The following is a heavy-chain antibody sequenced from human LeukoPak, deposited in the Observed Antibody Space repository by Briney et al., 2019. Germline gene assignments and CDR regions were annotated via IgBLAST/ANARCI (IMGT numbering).Heavy chain of an antibody. CDR3: ARDGRGAVAGTADFNDAFDI. CDR2: IENNGRST. CDR1: GFTFNNYW. J-gene: IGHJ3*02. V-gene: IGHV3-74*01. D-gene: IGHD6-19*01. Sequence: GGSLRLSCEASGFTFNNYWMHWVRQSPGKGLVWVSHIENNGRSTKYADSVKGRFTISRDNTRNTLYLQMNSLRAEDTAVYYCARDGRGAVAGTADFNDAFDIWGQGTMVTVSS.